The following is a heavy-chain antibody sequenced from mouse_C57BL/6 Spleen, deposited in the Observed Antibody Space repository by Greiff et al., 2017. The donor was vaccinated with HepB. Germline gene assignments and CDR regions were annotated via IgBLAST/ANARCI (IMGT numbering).Heavy chain of an antibody. Sequence: EVQLVESGGGLVQPGGSLKLSCAASGFTFSDYGMAWVRQAPRKGPEWVAFISNLAYSIYYADTVTGRFTISRENAKNTLYLEMSSLRSEDTAMYYCARRDWDGWYFDVWGTGTTVTVSS. CDR3: ARRDWDGWYFDV. CDR1: GFTFSDYG. CDR2: ISNLAYSI. J-gene: IGHJ1*03. V-gene: IGHV5-15*01. D-gene: IGHD4-1*01.